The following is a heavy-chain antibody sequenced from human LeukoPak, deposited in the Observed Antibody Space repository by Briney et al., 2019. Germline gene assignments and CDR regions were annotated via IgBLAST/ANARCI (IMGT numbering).Heavy chain of an antibody. V-gene: IGHV3-23*01. D-gene: IGHD5-18*01. CDR2: IFGSGGSP. Sequence: GGSLRLSCAASGFTLSSYAMSWVRPAPGKGLEWVAGIFGSGGSPHYADSVKGRFTISRDNSKNTVYLQINSLRAEDTAVYYCGKTTAGYSSGQKPAWPVDYWGQGTLVTVSS. CDR1: GFTLSSYA. CDR3: GKTTAGYSSGQKPAWPVDY. J-gene: IGHJ4*02.